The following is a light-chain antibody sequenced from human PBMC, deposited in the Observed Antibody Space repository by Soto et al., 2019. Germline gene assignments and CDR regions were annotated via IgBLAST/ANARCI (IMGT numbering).Light chain of an antibody. J-gene: IGLJ1*01. V-gene: IGLV2-14*01. CDR3: SSYTSSSIPYV. CDR2: EVS. CDR1: SSDVGGYNY. Sequence: QSVLTQPASVSGSPGPSITISCTGTSSDVGGYNYVSWYQQHPGKAPKLMIYEVSNRPSGVSNRFSGSKSGNTASLNISGLQAEDEADYYCSSYTSSSIPYVFGTGTKVTVL.